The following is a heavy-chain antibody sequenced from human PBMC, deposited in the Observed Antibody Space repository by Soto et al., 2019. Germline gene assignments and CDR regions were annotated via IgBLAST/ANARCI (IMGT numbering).Heavy chain of an antibody. D-gene: IGHD6-25*01. CDR2: INHSGST. CDR3: ARGRTRWPRLDY. CDR1: GGSFSGYY. V-gene: IGHV4-34*01. Sequence: QVQLQQWGAGLLKPSETLSLTCAVYGGSFSGYYWSWIRQPPGKGLEWIGEINHSGSTNYNPSLKSRVTISVDTSKNQFSLKLSSVTAADTAVYYCARGRTRWPRLDYWGQGTLVTVSS. J-gene: IGHJ4*02.